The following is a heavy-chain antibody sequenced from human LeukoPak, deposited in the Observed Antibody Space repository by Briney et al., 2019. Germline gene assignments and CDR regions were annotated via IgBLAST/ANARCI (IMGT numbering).Heavy chain of an antibody. CDR3: ARPRVAGSFDY. J-gene: IGHJ4*02. D-gene: IGHD6-19*01. V-gene: IGHV1-18*01. CDR1: GYTFTSYG. Sequence: ASVKVSCKASGYTFTSYGISLVRQAPGQGLEWMGWISGYNGNTNYAQKLQGRVTMTTDTSTTTAYMELRTLRSADTAAYYCARPRVAGSFDYWGQGTLVTVSS. CDR2: ISGYNGNT.